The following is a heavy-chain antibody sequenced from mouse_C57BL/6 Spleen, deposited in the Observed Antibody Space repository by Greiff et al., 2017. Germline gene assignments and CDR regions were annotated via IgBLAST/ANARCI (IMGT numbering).Heavy chain of an antibody. CDR1: GYAFTNYL. CDR2: INPGSGGT. Sequence: VQLQQSGAELVRPGPSVKVSCKASGYAFTNYLIEWVKQRPGQGLEWIGVINPGSGGTNYNEKFKGKATLTADKSSSTAYMQLSSLTSEDSAVYFCARWGYYGSSWYFDVWGTGTTVTVSS. J-gene: IGHJ1*03. V-gene: IGHV1-54*01. D-gene: IGHD1-1*01. CDR3: ARWGYYGSSWYFDV.